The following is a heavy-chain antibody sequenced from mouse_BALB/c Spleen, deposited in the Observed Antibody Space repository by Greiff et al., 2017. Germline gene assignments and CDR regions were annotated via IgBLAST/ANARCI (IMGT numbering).Heavy chain of an antibody. V-gene: IGHV1S41*01. J-gene: IGHJ2*01. Sequence: DLVKPGASVKLSCKASGYTFTSYWINWIKQRPGQGLEWIGRIAPGRGSTYYNEMFTGMATLTVDTSSSTAYIKLSSLSSEDSSVYFSANDYDYDDGFDYWGQGTTLTVSS. CDR2: IAPGRGST. CDR3: ANDYDYDDGFDY. CDR1: GYTFTSYW. D-gene: IGHD2-4*01.